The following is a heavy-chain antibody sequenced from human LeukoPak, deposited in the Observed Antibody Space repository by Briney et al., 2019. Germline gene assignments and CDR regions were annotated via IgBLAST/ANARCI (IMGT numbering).Heavy chain of an antibody. CDR3: VRVYDILTGYYGFDY. V-gene: IGHV1-2*06. CDR1: GYTFTGYY. D-gene: IGHD3-9*01. J-gene: IGHJ4*02. Sequence: ASVKVSCKASGYTFTGYYMHWVRQAPGQGLEWMGRVNPNSGGTNYAQKFQGRVTMTRDTSISTAYMELSRLRSDDTAVYYCVRVYDILTGYYGFDYWGQGTLVTVSS. CDR2: VNPNSGGT.